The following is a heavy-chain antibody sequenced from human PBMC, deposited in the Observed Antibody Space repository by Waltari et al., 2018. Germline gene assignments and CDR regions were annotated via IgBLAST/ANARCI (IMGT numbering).Heavy chain of an antibody. CDR3: ARHPGQQLLLDY. V-gene: IGHV4-39*01. Sequence: QLQLQESGPGLVKPSETLSLTCTVSGGSISSSSYYWGWIRQPPGKGLEWIGSIYYSGRTYYNPSLKSRVTISVDTSKNQFSLKLSSVTAADTAVYYCARHPGQQLLLDYWGQGTLVTVSS. D-gene: IGHD6-13*01. CDR1: GGSISSSSYY. CDR2: IYYSGRT. J-gene: IGHJ4*02.